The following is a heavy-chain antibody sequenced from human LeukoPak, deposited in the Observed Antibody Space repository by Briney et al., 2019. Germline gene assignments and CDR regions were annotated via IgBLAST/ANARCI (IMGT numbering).Heavy chain of an antibody. Sequence: GGSLRLSCAASGFTFSSYPMNWVRQAPGKGPEWVSAISGSGGSTYYADSVKGRFTISRDNSKNTLYLQMISLRAEDTAVYYCAKELPGNPEDPYYGMDAWGKGTTVTVSS. D-gene: IGHD4-23*01. CDR2: ISGSGGST. V-gene: IGHV3-23*01. J-gene: IGHJ6*04. CDR3: AKELPGNPEDPYYGMDA. CDR1: GFTFSSYP.